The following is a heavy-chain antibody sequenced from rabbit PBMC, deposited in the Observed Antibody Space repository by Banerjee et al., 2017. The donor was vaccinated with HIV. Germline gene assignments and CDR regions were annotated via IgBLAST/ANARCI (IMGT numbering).Heavy chain of an antibody. CDR3: ARDLAGVIGWNFNL. CDR1: GFSFSNKYV. CDR2: INSSSRNV. Sequence: QEQLEESGGDLVKPEGSLTITCTASGFSFSNKYVMCWVRQAPGKGLEWIGCINSSSRNVVYASWATGRFTISSHNAQNTLYLQLNSLTAADTATYFCARDLAGVIGWNFNLWGQGTLVTVS. V-gene: IGHV1S45*01. J-gene: IGHJ4*01. D-gene: IGHD4-1*01.